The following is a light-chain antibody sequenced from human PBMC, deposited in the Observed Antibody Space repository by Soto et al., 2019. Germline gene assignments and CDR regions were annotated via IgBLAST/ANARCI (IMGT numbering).Light chain of an antibody. V-gene: IGKV1-39*01. CDR1: QGVSTF. J-gene: IGKJ3*01. Sequence: DIQMSQSPPSLSASVGDRVTITCRASQGVSTFLNSYQQKPGRAPKFLIYAASSLQSGVPSRFSGSGSGTHFTLTISSLQPDDFATYYCQQSYSTRETFGPGTKVDIK. CDR2: AAS. CDR3: QQSYSTRET.